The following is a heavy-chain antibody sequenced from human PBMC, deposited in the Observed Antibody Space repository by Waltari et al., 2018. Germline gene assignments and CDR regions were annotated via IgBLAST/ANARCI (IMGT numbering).Heavy chain of an antibody. D-gene: IGHD6-19*01. CDR1: GFKFSAYA. Sequence: EVQLVESGGGLVKPGGSLRLSCVASGFKFSAYAMNWVRQAPGKGVECGSSSGRSRIFMDEADSVRCRFTVSRDNAKNTLYQQMDTLRAEDTAVYYCAREGAEQWVVEDYGRDVWGQGTTVTVSS. CDR2: SGRSRIFM. CDR3: AREGAEQWVVEDYGRDV. V-gene: IGHV3-21*02. J-gene: IGHJ6*02.